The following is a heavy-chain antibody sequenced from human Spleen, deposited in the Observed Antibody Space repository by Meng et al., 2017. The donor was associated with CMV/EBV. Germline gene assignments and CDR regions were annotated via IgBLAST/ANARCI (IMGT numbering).Heavy chain of an antibody. CDR1: GGSIRSGDSY. Sequence: VSGGSIRSGDSYWSWIRQPPGKGLEWIGYIYYSGSTYYNPSLKSRVTISVDTSKNQFSLKLSSVTAADTAVYYCARGGKELDNWFDPWGQGTLVTVSS. V-gene: IGHV4-30-4*08. D-gene: IGHD1-7*01. CDR3: ARGGKELDNWFDP. J-gene: IGHJ5*02. CDR2: IYYSGST.